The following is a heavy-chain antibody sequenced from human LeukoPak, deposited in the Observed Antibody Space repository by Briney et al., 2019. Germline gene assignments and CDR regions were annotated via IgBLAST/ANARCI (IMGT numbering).Heavy chain of an antibody. D-gene: IGHD4-17*01. CDR2: ISTTSSTI. J-gene: IGHJ4*02. CDR1: GFTFSSYE. V-gene: IGHV3-48*02. CDR3: ARGETAVTSYLHY. Sequence: GGSLRLSCAASGFTFSSYEMNWVRQAPGKGLQWLSYISTTSSTIYYADSVKGRFTISRDNAKNSLYLQMNSLRDEDTAVYYCARGETAVTSYLHYWGQGTLVTVSS.